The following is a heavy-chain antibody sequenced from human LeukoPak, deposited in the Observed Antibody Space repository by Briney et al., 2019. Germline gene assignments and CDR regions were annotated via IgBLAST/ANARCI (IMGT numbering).Heavy chain of an antibody. CDR2: INPSGGST. Sequence: ASVKVSCKASGYTFTSYYMHWVRQAPGQGLEWMGIINPSGGSTSYAQKFQGRVTMTRDTSKNQFSLKLSSVTAADTAVYYCARGLVDFWSGYPDAFDIWGQGTMVTVSS. CDR1: GYTFTSYY. D-gene: IGHD3-3*01. V-gene: IGHV1-46*01. J-gene: IGHJ3*02. CDR3: ARGLVDFWSGYPDAFDI.